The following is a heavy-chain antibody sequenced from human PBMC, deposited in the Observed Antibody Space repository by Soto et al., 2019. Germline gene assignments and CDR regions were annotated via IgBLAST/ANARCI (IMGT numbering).Heavy chain of an antibody. J-gene: IGHJ2*01. D-gene: IGHD3-16*01. V-gene: IGHV3-23*01. Sequence: GGSLRLSCAASGFTFSNYAMSWVRQAPGKGLEWVSGINSSGGTTYFADSVKGRFTISRDNSKNTLYLQMTSLRAEDTAVYYCAKFGPNWYFDLWGRGTLVTVSS. CDR2: INSSGGTT. CDR1: GFTFSNYA. CDR3: AKFGPNWYFDL.